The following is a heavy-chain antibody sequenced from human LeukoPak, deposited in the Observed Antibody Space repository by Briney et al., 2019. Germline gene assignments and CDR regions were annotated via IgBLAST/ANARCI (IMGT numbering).Heavy chain of an antibody. D-gene: IGHD3-10*01. Sequence: PGGSLRLSCAASGFTFSNYVMSWVRQAPGKGLEWVADISGSGGSTYYAYSVKGRFTMSRDNSNNTLYLQMNSLRAEDTAVYYCVRGSSGTVVRGVAWAWFHRWGQGTLVTVSS. CDR2: ISGSGGST. J-gene: IGHJ5*02. CDR1: GFTFSNYV. V-gene: IGHV3-23*01. CDR3: VRGSSGTVVRGVAWAWFHR.